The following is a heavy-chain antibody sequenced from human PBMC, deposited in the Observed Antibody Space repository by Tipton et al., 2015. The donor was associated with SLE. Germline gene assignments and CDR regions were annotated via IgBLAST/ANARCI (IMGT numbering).Heavy chain of an antibody. CDR1: GASICTHY. CDR2: ISYTGDT. J-gene: IGHJ4*02. Sequence: TLSLTCTVSGASICTHYWSWIRQPPGKGLEWIGYISYTGDTNVHPSRTSRVTMSVATSKNQFSLRVRSVTAADTAVYYCARGGGSHYDYWGQGTLVTVSS. D-gene: IGHD1-26*01. V-gene: IGHV4-59*08. CDR3: ARGGGSHYDY.